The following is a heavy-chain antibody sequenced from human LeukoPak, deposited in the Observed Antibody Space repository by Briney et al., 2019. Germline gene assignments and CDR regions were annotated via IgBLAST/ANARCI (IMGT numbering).Heavy chain of an antibody. CDR1: GGFASNRSYY. Sequence: SETLSLTCTVSGGFASNRSYYWGWIRQPPGKGLEWIGSIYYSGNTYYNPSLKSRVTISVDTAKNQFSLKLSSVTAADTAVYHCAREVGTERWFDPGGEGTRVTVSS. J-gene: IGHJ5*02. CDR2: IYYSGNT. CDR3: AREVGTERWFDP. D-gene: IGHD5-18*01. V-gene: IGHV4-39*02.